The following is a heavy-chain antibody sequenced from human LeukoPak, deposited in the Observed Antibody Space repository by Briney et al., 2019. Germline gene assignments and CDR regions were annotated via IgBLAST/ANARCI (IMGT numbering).Heavy chain of an antibody. J-gene: IGHJ4*02. CDR2: INPSGGST. CDR1: GYTFTSYY. CDR3: AKRITIFGVVRDY. D-gene: IGHD3-3*01. Sequence: ASVKVSCKASGYTFTSYYMHWVRQAPGQGLEWMGIINPSGGSTSYAQKFQGRVTMTRDTSTSTVYMELRSLRSDDTAVYYCAKRITIFGVVRDYWGQGTLVTVSS. V-gene: IGHV1-46*01.